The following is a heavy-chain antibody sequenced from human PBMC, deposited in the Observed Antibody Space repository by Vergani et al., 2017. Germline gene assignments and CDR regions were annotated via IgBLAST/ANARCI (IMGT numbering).Heavy chain of an antibody. CDR2: ISSSGSTI. V-gene: IGHV3-11*01. D-gene: IGHD3-3*01. Sequence: QVQLVESGGGVVQPGRSLRLSCAASGFTFSDYYMSWIRQAPGKGLEWVSYISSSGSTIYYADSVKGRFTISRDNAKNSLYLQMNSLRAEDTAVYYCASLAPELWRYYFDYWGQGTLVTVSS. CDR3: ASLAPELWRYYFDY. CDR1: GFTFSDYY. J-gene: IGHJ4*02.